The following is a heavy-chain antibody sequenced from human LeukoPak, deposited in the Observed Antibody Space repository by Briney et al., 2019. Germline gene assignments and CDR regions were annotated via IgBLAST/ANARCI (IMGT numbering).Heavy chain of an antibody. Sequence: PGGSLRLSCAASGFTFSSYAMTWFRQAPGKGLEWVSVVSGSGGSTYYADSVKGRFTISRDNSKNTLSLQMNSLRAEDTAVYYCAKDGWYGDCVVYWGQGTLVTVSS. V-gene: IGHV3-23*01. J-gene: IGHJ4*02. D-gene: IGHD4-17*01. CDR3: AKDGWYGDCVVY. CDR2: VSGSGGST. CDR1: GFTFSSYA.